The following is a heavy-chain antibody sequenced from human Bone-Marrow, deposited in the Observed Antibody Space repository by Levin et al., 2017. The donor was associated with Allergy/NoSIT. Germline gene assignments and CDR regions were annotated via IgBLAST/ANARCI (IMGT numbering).Heavy chain of an antibody. CDR3: ARDFGSWLYDYGMDV. V-gene: IGHV3-33*01. CDR2: IWYDGSNK. Sequence: GGSLRLSCAASGFTFSSYGMHWVRQAPGKGLEWVAVIWYDGSNKYYADSVKGRFTISRDNSKNTLYLQMNSLRAEDTAVYYCARDFGSWLYDYGMDVWGQGTTVTVSS. CDR1: GFTFSSYG. D-gene: IGHD6-13*01. J-gene: IGHJ6*02.